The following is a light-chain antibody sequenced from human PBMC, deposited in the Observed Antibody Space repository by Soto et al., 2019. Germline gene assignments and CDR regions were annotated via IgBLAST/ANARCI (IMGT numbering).Light chain of an antibody. Sequence: EIVMTQSPATLSVSPGERATLSCRASQSVSTSLAWYQQKPGQAPRLLIYGAYTRATGIPARFSGSGSGTEFILTISSLQSEDFAVYYCQQYNNWPPWTFGQGTKVEIK. J-gene: IGKJ1*01. V-gene: IGKV3-15*01. CDR3: QQYNNWPPWT. CDR2: GAY. CDR1: QSVSTS.